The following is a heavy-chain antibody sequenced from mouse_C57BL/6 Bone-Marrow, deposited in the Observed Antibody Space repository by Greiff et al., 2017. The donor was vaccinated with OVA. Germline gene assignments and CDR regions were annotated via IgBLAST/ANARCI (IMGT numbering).Heavy chain of an antibody. CDR1: GFTIKDDY. CDR2: IDPENGDT. V-gene: IGHV14-4*01. Sequence: DVKLVESGAELVRPGASVKLSCTASGFTIKDDYMHWVKQRPEQGLEWIGWIDPENGDTEYASKFKGKATITADTSSNTAYLQLSSLTSEDAAVYYCASYGNFDYWGQGTTLTVSS. J-gene: IGHJ2*01. D-gene: IGHD2-1*01. CDR3: ASYGNFDY.